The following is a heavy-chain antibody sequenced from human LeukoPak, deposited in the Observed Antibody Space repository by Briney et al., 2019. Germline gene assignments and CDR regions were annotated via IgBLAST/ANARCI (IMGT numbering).Heavy chain of an antibody. CDR2: IYPGDSDT. J-gene: IGHJ3*02. Sequence: GESLKISCHGSGYSFTSYWIGWVRQMPGKGLEWMGIIYPGDSDTRYSPSFQGQVTISADKSISTAYLQWSSLKASDTAMYYCARPTYYDILTATGGAFEIWGQGTMVTVSS. CDR1: GYSFTSYW. CDR3: ARPTYYDILTATGGAFEI. D-gene: IGHD3-9*01. V-gene: IGHV5-51*01.